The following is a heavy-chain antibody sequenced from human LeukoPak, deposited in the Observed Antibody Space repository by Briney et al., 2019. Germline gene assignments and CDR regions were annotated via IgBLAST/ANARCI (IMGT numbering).Heavy chain of an antibody. CDR1: GYTFTSYG. D-gene: IGHD2-2*01. CDR3: ARDIGYCSSTSCLGYYYYGMDV. J-gene: IGHJ6*02. CDR2: ISAYNGNT. V-gene: IGHV1-18*01. Sequence: ASVKVSCKASGYTFTSYGISWVRQAPGQGLEWMGWISAYNGNTNYAQKLQGRVTMTTETSTSTAYMELRSLRSDDTAVYYCARDIGYCSSTSCLGYYYYGMDVWGQGTTVTVSS.